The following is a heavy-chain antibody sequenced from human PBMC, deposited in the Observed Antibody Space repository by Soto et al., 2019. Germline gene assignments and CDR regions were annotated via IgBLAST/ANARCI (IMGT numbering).Heavy chain of an antibody. J-gene: IGHJ4*01. Sequence: QVQLVQAGGEVKRPGSSVRVSCKASADTFSSYAISWVRQAPGQGLDWMGGIIPFFNTPNYAQKFQGRVTITADESTSTAYMDLSSLRSEDTAMYYCAAESAYGGNPFAFLYWGHGTLVTVSS. V-gene: IGHV1-69*01. D-gene: IGHD2-21*01. CDR2: IIPFFNTP. CDR1: ADTFSSYA. CDR3: AAESAYGGNPFAFLY.